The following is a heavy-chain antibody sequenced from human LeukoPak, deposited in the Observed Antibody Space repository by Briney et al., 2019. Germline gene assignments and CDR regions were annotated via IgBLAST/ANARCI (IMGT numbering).Heavy chain of an antibody. J-gene: IGHJ4*02. V-gene: IGHV3-74*01. Sequence: GGSLRLSCAASGFTFSNYWMHWVRQAPGKGLVWVSRINSDGSSTSYADSVKGRFTISRDNAKNSLFLQMNSLRVEDTAVYYCVRATRNGYDYWGQGTLVTVSS. CDR3: VRATRNGYDY. D-gene: IGHD2-2*03. CDR2: INSDGSST. CDR1: GFTFSNYW.